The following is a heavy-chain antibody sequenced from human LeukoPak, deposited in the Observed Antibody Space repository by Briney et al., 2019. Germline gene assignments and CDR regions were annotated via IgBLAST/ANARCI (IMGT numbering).Heavy chain of an antibody. CDR2: IWYDGSDK. D-gene: IGHD2-15*01. Sequence: GGSLRLSCAASGFTFNTYGMNWVRQAPGKGLEWVAIIWYDGSDKYYAESVKGRFTISRGNSKNTLYLQVNSLRAEDTAVYYCARVGCTGGSCLAYNYYAMDVWGQGTTVTVSS. CDR1: GFTFNTYG. CDR3: ARVGCTGGSCLAYNYYAMDV. V-gene: IGHV3-33*01. J-gene: IGHJ6*02.